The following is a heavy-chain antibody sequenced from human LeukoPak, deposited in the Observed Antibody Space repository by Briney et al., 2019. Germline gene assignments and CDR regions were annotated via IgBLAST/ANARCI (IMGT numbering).Heavy chain of an antibody. V-gene: IGHV4-4*02. CDR3: AREMATAGDAFDI. Sequence: SETLSLTCAVSGGSISSSNWWNWVRQPPGKGREWIGEIYHSGSTNYNPSLKSRVTISVDTSKNQFSLKLSSVTAADTAVYYCAREMATAGDAFDIWGQGTMVTVSS. CDR2: IYHSGST. J-gene: IGHJ3*02. CDR1: GGSISSSNW. D-gene: IGHD5-24*01.